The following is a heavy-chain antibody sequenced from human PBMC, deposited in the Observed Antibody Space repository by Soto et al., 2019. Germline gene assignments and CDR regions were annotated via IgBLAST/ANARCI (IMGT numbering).Heavy chain of an antibody. Sequence: EVQLVESGGGLVQPGRSLRLSCVASGFTFDDYSMHWVPQAPGKGLEWVSGISRNSDFLVYADSVKGRFTISRDNAKSSLYLQMNSLRAEDTAFYHCARRYVGGGTFHPFDYWGQGALVTVSS. V-gene: IGHV3-9*01. CDR2: ISRNSDFL. D-gene: IGHD2-15*01. CDR1: GFTFDDYS. CDR3: ARRYVGGGTFHPFDY. J-gene: IGHJ4*02.